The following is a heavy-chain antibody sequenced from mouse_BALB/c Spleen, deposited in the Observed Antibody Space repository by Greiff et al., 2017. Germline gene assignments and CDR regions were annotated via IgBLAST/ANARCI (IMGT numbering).Heavy chain of an antibody. J-gene: IGHJ3*01. CDR1: GYSITSDYA. CDR2: ISYSGST. V-gene: IGHV3-2*02. D-gene: IGHD1-2*01. CDR3: ARMTTAFAY. Sequence: EVKLVESGPGLVKPSQSLSLTCTVTGYSITSDYAWNWIRQFPGNKLEWMGYISYSGSTSYNPSLKSRISITRDTSKNQFFLQLNSVTTEDTATYYWARMTTAFAYWGQGTLVTVSA.